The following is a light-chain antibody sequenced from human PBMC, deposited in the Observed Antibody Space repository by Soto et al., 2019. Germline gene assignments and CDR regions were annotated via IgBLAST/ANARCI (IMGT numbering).Light chain of an antibody. CDR1: QSVSDK. Sequence: EVLMTQSPDTLYVSPGERVTLSCRASQSVSDKLAWYQQKPGQGPRLLVYRASTRTLGIPARFSGSESGTEFTLTISSLQSEDFAVYYCQQYGSSGTFGQGTKVDI. J-gene: IGKJ1*01. CDR3: QQYGSSGT. CDR2: RAS. V-gene: IGKV3-15*01.